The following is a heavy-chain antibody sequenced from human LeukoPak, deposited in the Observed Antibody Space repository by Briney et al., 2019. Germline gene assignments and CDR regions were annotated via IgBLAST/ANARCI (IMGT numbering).Heavy chain of an antibody. D-gene: IGHD6-13*01. CDR2: ISYDGSNK. CDR3: ANCRYSSSWYYFDY. CDR1: GFTFSSYG. J-gene: IGHJ4*02. V-gene: IGHV3-30*18. Sequence: GGSLRPSCAASGFTFSSYGMHWVRQAPGKGLEWVAVISYDGSNKYYADSVKGRFTISRDNSKNTLYLQMNSLRAEDTAVYYCANCRYSSSWYYFDYWGQGTLVTVSS.